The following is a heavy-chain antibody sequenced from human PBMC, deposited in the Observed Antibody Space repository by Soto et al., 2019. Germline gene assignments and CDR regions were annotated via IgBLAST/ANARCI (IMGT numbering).Heavy chain of an antibody. CDR3: AREVASYDSSGYFDY. CDR1: GFTFSSSA. V-gene: IGHV3-30-3*01. CDR2: ISYDGNNK. D-gene: IGHD3-22*01. Sequence: QVQLVESGGGVVQPGRSLRLSCAASGFTFSSSAMHWVRQAPGKGLEWVALISYDGNNKYYADSVKGRFTISRDNSKTTLYLQMNSLRAEDTAVYYCAREVASYDSSGYFDYWGQGTLVTVSS. J-gene: IGHJ4*02.